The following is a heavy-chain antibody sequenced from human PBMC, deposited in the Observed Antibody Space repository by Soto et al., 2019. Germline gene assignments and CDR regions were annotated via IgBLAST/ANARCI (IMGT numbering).Heavy chain of an antibody. Sequence: QVQLVESGGGVVQPGRSLRLSCAASGFTFSSYGMHWVRQAPGKGLEWVSVISYDGSNKYYADSVKGRFTISRDNSKNTLYLQMTSLRAQDPALYSCPTEGSHYAILTGSGYYGMAVWRQATTVTVSS. CDR1: GFTFSSYG. CDR3: PTEGSHYAILTGSGYYGMAV. J-gene: IGHJ6*02. CDR2: ISYDGSNK. V-gene: IGHV3-30*03. D-gene: IGHD3-9*01.